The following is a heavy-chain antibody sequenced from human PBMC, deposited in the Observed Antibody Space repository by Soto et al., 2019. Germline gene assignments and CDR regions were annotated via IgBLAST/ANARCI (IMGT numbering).Heavy chain of an antibody. Sequence: PGGSLRLSCAASGFRFDDYNMHWVRQAPGKGLEWVSLITWNGGNTYYADSVKGRFTISREGTTQAVFLQMTSLKREDTGLNYCARETLSFGSALDVWGQGATVTVSS. CDR2: ITWNGGNT. D-gene: IGHD3-3*01. CDR3: ARETLSFGSALDV. J-gene: IGHJ6*02. CDR1: GFRFDDYN. V-gene: IGHV3-43*01.